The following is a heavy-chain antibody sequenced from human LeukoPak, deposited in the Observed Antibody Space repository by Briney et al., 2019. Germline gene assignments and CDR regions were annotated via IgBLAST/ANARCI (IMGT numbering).Heavy chain of an antibody. CDR2: ISSSSSYI. J-gene: IGHJ4*02. Sequence: GGSLRLSCAASGFTFSSYSMNWVRQAPGKGLEWVSSISSSSSYIYYADSVKGRFTISRDNAKNSLYLQMNSLRAEDTAVYYCARDHGSSSPFDYWGQGTLVTVSS. CDR1: GFTFSSYS. D-gene: IGHD6-6*01. CDR3: ARDHGSSSPFDY. V-gene: IGHV3-21*01.